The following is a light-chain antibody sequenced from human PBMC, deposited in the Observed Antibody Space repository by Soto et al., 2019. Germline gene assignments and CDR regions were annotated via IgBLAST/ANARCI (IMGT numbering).Light chain of an antibody. J-gene: IGKJ2*01. V-gene: IGKV3-11*01. CDR3: QQRSNWYT. Sequence: EIVLTQSPATLSLSPGERATLSCRASQSVSSYLAWHQQKPGQAPRLLIYDASSRATGIPARFSGSGSGTDFTLTISSLEPEDFAVYYCQQRSNWYTFGQGTKLEIK. CDR2: DAS. CDR1: QSVSSY.